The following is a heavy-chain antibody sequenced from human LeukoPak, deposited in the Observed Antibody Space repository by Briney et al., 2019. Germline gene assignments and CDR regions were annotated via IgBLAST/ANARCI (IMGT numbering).Heavy chain of an antibody. J-gene: IGHJ4*02. CDR1: GGSISSYY. Sequence: SETLSLTCTVSGGSISSYYWSWIRQPPGKGLEWIGYIYYSGSTNYNPSLKSRVTISSDTSKNQFSLKLSFVTAADTAVYYCARSSGGGYPPDYWGQGTLVTVSS. CDR3: ARSSGGGYPPDY. V-gene: IGHV4-59*08. CDR2: IYYSGST. D-gene: IGHD6-25*01.